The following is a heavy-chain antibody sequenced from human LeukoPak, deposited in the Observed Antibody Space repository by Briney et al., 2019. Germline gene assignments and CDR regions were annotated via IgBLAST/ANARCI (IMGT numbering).Heavy chain of an antibody. D-gene: IGHD6-13*01. J-gene: IGHJ1*01. V-gene: IGHV3-11*01. CDR1: GFTFSDYY. CDR3: AITYSSSWYEYFQH. CDR2: ISSSGSTI. Sequence: GGSLTLSCAASGFTFSDYYMSWLRQAPGDGREGASYISSSGSTIYYADSVKGRFTISRDNAKNSLYLQMNSLRAEDTAVYYCAITYSSSWYEYFQHWGQGTLVTVSS.